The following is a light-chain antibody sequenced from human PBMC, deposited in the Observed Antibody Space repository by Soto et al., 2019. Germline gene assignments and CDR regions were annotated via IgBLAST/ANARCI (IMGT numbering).Light chain of an antibody. CDR1: SSNIGSNT. CDR2: TND. V-gene: IGLV1-44*01. J-gene: IGLJ3*02. Sequence: QSVLTQPPSASGTPGQRVTISCSGSSSNIGSNTVNWYQQLPGTAPKVLIYTNDQRPSGVPARFSGSKSGTSASLAISGLQSEDEADYYCAAWDDSLYGVVFGGGTKLTVL. CDR3: AAWDDSLYGVV.